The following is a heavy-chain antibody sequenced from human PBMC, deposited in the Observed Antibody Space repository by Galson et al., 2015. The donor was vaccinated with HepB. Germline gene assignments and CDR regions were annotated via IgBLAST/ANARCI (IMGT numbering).Heavy chain of an antibody. Sequence: SLRLSCAASGFPFSSYGLHWVRQAPGKGLEWVALIWYDGTIPYYADSVRGRFTISRDNSKNTLFLQMNRLRAEDTAVYYCARDSWERRSGFDTWGQGTLVTVSS. CDR1: GFPFSSYG. CDR3: ARDSWERRSGFDT. CDR2: IWYDGTIP. D-gene: IGHD1-26*01. V-gene: IGHV3-33*01. J-gene: IGHJ4*02.